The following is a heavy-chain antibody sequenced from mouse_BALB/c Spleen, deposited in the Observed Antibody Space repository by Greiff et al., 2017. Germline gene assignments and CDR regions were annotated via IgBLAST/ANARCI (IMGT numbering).Heavy chain of an antibody. Sequence: VQLQQSGTVLARPGASVKMSCKASGYTFTSYWMHWVKQRPGQGLEWIGAIYPGNSDTSYNQKFKGKAKLTAVTSTSTAYMELSSLTNEDSAVYYCTRSGYDSRYFDYWGQGTTPTVSS. CDR3: TRSGYDSRYFDY. J-gene: IGHJ2*01. CDR1: GYTFTSYW. CDR2: IYPGNSDT. D-gene: IGHD1-1*01. V-gene: IGHV1-5*01.